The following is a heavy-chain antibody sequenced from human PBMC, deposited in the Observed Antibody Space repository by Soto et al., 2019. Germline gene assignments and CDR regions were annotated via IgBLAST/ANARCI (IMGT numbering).Heavy chain of an antibody. D-gene: IGHD3-10*01. CDR1: GGSISSYY. J-gene: IGHJ6*02. Sequence: SWPLSLTCTFSGGSISSYYWSWIRQPPGKGLEWIGYIYYSGSTNYNPSLKSRVTISVDTSKNQFSLKLSSVTAADTAVYYCARADVLWFGELSYYYGMDVWGQGTTVTVSS. CDR3: ARADVLWFGELSYYYGMDV. V-gene: IGHV4-59*01. CDR2: IYYSGST.